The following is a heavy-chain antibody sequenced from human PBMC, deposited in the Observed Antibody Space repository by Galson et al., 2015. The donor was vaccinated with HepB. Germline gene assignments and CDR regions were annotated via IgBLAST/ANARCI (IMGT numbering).Heavy chain of an antibody. D-gene: IGHD3-22*01. CDR3: AHKDGSMIVNNWFDP. CDR2: IYWDDDK. J-gene: IGHJ5*02. V-gene: IGHV2-5*02. Sequence: PALVKPTQTLTLPCTFSGFSLSTSGVGVGWIRQPPGKALEWLALIYWDDDKRYSPSLKSRLTITKDTSKNQVALIMTNVDPVDTATYYCAHKDGSMIVNNWFDPWGQGTLVTVSS. CDR1: GFSLSTSGVG.